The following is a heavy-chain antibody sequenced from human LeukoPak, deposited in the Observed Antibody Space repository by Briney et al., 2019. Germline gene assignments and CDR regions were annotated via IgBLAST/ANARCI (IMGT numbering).Heavy chain of an antibody. D-gene: IGHD4-17*01. CDR3: ARAGYGDPHFDF. CDR2: IWYDGSNK. V-gene: IGHV3-33*01. Sequence: GRSLRLSCAASGFTFSNYGMHWVRQAPGKGLEWVAAIWYDGSNKYYGDSVKGRFTISRDNSKNTLYLQMNSLRAEDTAAYYCARAGYGDPHFDFWGQGTLVTVSS. J-gene: IGHJ4*02. CDR1: GFTFSNYG.